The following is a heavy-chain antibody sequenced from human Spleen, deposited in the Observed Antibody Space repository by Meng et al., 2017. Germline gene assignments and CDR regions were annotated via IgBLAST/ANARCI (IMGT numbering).Heavy chain of an antibody. Sequence: QVQRQRWGAGFLMPSGTLSLTCVGLVGSFSDYYWSWIRQPPGKGLEWIGEINHSGSTNYNPSLESRATISVDTSQNNLSLKLSSVTAADSAVYYCARGPTTMAHDFDYWGQGTLVTVSS. CDR2: INHSGST. CDR1: VGSFSDYY. J-gene: IGHJ4*02. D-gene: IGHD4-11*01. V-gene: IGHV4-34*01. CDR3: ARGPTTMAHDFDY.